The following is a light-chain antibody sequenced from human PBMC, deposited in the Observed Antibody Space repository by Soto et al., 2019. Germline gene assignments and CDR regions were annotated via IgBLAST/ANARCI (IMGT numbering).Light chain of an antibody. CDR1: SSDIGSYNY. Sequence: QSVLTQPASVSGSPGQAITISCTGTSSDIGSYNYVSWYQQKPGKAPQLIIYDVSNRPSGLSSRFSGSKSGYTASLTISGLQAEDEADYYCCSSTGSSTRYVFGTGTKVTVL. V-gene: IGLV2-14*01. J-gene: IGLJ1*01. CDR2: DVS. CDR3: CSSTGSSTRYV.